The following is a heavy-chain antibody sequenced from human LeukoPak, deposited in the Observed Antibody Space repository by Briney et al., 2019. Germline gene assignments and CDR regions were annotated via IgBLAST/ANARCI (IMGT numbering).Heavy chain of an antibody. D-gene: IGHD6-19*01. Sequence: GGSLRLSCAASGFTFSSYSMKWVRQAPGKGLEWVSSISSSGSYIYYADSVKGRFTISRDNAKNSLYLQMNSLRAEDTAVYYCARDGSGWYYFDYWGQGTLVTVSS. J-gene: IGHJ4*02. CDR1: GFTFSSYS. CDR2: ISSSGSYI. CDR3: ARDGSGWYYFDY. V-gene: IGHV3-21*01.